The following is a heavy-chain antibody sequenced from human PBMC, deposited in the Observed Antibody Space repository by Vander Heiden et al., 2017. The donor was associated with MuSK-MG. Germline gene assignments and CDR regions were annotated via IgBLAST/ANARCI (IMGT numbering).Heavy chain of an antibody. J-gene: IGHJ3*02. CDR2: IIPIFGIA. Sequence: QVQLVQSGAEVKKPGSSVKVSCKASGGTFSSYAISWVRQAPGQGLEWMGGIIPIFGIANYAQKFQGRVTITADKSTSTAYMELSSLRSEDTAVYYCARSRYSSGWYGDADDAFDIWGQGTMVTVSS. V-gene: IGHV1-69*17. CDR3: ARSRYSSGWYGDADDAFDI. CDR1: GGTFSSYA. D-gene: IGHD6-19*01.